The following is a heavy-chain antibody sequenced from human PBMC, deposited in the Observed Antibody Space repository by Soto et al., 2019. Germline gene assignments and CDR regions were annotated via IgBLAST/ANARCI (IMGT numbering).Heavy chain of an antibody. CDR1: GGSISRGDYY. J-gene: IGHJ5*02. CDR3: VRDIGYCSGGSCLAGPDWFDP. V-gene: IGHV4-30-4*01. D-gene: IGHD2-15*01. Sequence: PSETLSLTCTVSGGSISRGDYYWSWIRQPPGKGLEWIGYIYYSGSTYHNPSLKSRVTISVDTSKNQFSLKLSSVTAADTAVYFCVRDIGYCSGGSCLAGPDWFDPWGQGTLVTAS. CDR2: IYYSGST.